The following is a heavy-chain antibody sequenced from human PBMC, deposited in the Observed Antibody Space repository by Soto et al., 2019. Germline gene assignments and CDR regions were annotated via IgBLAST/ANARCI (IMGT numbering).Heavy chain of an antibody. CDR1: GFTFSSYA. J-gene: IGHJ6*02. D-gene: IGHD3-3*01. CDR2: ISYDGSNK. V-gene: IGHV3-30-3*01. CDR3: ARAFWSGEDYYGMDV. Sequence: QVQLVESGGGVVQPGRSLRLSCAASGFTFSSYAMHWVRQAPGKGLEWVAVISYDGSNKYYADSVKGRFTISRDNSKNTLYLQMNSLRAEDTAVYYCARAFWSGEDYYGMDVWGQGTMVTVSS.